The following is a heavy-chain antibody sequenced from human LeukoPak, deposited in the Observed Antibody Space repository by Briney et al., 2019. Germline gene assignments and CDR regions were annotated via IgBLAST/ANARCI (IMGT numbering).Heavy chain of an antibody. CDR3: ARGQSFSFYYYYYMDV. Sequence: ASVKVSCKASGYTFTGYYMHWVRQAPGQGLEWMGWINPNSGGTNYAQKFQGRVTMTRDTSISTAYMELSRLRSDDTAVYYCARGQSFSFYYYYYMDVWGKGTTVTVSS. J-gene: IGHJ6*03. CDR2: INPNSGGT. D-gene: IGHD2-21*01. V-gene: IGHV1-2*02. CDR1: GYTFTGYY.